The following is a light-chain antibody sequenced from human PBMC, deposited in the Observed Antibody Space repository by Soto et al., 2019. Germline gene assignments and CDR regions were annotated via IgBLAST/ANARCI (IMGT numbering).Light chain of an antibody. J-gene: IGKJ2*02. CDR3: QQRGKWPST. CDR1: QSVISSS. V-gene: IGKV3D-20*02. Sequence: EIVLTQSPGTLSLSPGERATLSCRASQSVISSSLAWYQQRPGQAPRLLIYGASIRATGIPDRFSGSGSGTDFTLTISRLEPEDFAVYYCQQRGKWPSTFGPGTKVEMK. CDR2: GAS.